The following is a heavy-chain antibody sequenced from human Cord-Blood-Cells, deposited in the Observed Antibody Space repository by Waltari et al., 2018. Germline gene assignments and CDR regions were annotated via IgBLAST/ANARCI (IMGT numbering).Heavy chain of an antibody. J-gene: IGHJ4*02. CDR1: GFTFSSYG. CDR3: AKDRTGYSSSWTRIDY. V-gene: IGHV3-30*02. Sequence: QVQLVESGGGVVQPGGSLRLSCAASGFTFSSYGMHWVRQAPGKGLEWVAFIRYDGSNKYYADSVKGRFTISRDNSKNTLYLQMNSLRAEDTAVYYCAKDRTGYSSSWTRIDYWGQGTLVTVSS. CDR2: IRYDGSNK. D-gene: IGHD6-13*01.